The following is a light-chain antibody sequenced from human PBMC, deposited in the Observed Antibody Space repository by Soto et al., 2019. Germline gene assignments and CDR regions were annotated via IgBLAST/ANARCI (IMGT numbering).Light chain of an antibody. CDR3: QKYTSYLYT. CDR1: QSISSC. V-gene: IGKV1-5*03. CDR2: NAS. J-gene: IGKJ5*01. Sequence: DIQMTQSPSTLSASVGDRATITCRASQSISSCLAWYQQKPGKAPRLLIYNASTLESGVPSRFSGSGSGIEFTLTISNLEPYDFANYYYQKYTSYLYTFGQGTRLEIK.